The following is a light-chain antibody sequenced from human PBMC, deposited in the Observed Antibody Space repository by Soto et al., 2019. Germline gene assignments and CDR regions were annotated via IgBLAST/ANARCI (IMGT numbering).Light chain of an antibody. CDR2: DSD. CDR1: SSNIGSNY. Sequence: QSVLTQPPSVSAAPGQKVTISCSGSSSNIGSNYVSWYQQLPGTAPKLLIYDSDKRPSGIPGRFSGSKSGTSATLGITGLQTGDEADYYCGTWDNSLSGVIFGGGTQLTVL. J-gene: IGLJ2*01. CDR3: GTWDNSLSGVI. V-gene: IGLV1-51*01.